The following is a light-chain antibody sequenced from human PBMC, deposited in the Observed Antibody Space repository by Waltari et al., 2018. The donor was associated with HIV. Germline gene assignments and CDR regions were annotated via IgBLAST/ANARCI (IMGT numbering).Light chain of an antibody. Sequence: DTLTITCRASQPVSSWLTWYQQRPGKSPDLLIFATSILQTGVPSRFSGRGSGTNFTLTISSLQPEDFATYYCQQANSFPWTFGQGTKVEVK. V-gene: IGKV1-12*01. J-gene: IGKJ1*01. CDR1: QPVSSW. CDR2: ATS. CDR3: QQANSFPWT.